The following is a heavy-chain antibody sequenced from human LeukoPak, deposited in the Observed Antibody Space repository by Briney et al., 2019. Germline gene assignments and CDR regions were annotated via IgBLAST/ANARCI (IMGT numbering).Heavy chain of an antibody. Sequence: QTGGSLRLSCAASGFTFSCYAVSWVRQAPGKGLEWVSVISGSGADTYYADSVGGRFTISRDNSKNTLYLQMNSLRAEDTAVYYCAKDSNPLAAAGNYFDYWGQGTLVTVSS. CDR2: ISGSGADT. V-gene: IGHV3-23*01. CDR1: GFTFSCYA. CDR3: AKDSNPLAAAGNYFDY. J-gene: IGHJ4*02. D-gene: IGHD6-13*01.